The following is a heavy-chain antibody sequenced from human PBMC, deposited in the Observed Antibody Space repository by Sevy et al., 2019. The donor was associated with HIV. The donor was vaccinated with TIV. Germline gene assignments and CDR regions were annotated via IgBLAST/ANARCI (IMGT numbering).Heavy chain of an antibody. D-gene: IGHD3-10*01. CDR1: GFTFSSYA. J-gene: IGHJ4*02. CDR3: AKLEGDTVRGVIWARVFDY. CDR2: ISGSGGST. V-gene: IGHV3-23*01. Sequence: GGSLRLSCAASGFTFSSYAMTWVRQAPGKGLKWVSAISGSGGSTYSADSVKGRFTISRDNSKNTLYLQMNSLRVEDTAVYYCAKLEGDTVRGVIWARVFDYWGQGTLVTVSS.